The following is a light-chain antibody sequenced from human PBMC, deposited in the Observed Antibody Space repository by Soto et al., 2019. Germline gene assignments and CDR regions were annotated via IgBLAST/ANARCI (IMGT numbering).Light chain of an antibody. CDR3: QFYDSSLSGWV. Sequence: QSVLTQPPSVSGAPGQRVTISCTGSSSNIGAGYDVHWYQHLPGTAPKLLIYGSSNRPSGVPDRFSGSKSGTSASLAITGLQAEDEADYYCQFYDSSLSGWVFGGGTKLTVL. CDR2: GSS. J-gene: IGLJ3*02. V-gene: IGLV1-40*01. CDR1: SSNIGAGYD.